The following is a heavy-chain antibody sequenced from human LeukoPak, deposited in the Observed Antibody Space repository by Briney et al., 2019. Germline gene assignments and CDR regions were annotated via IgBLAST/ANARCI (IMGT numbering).Heavy chain of an antibody. CDR2: INHSGST. CDR3: ARADFVKWWFDP. Sequence: PSETLSLTCAVYGGSFSGYHWSWIRQPPGKGLEWIGEINHSGSTNYNPSLKSRVTISVDTSKNQFSLKLSSVTAADTAVYYCARADFVKWWFDPWGQGTLVTVSS. V-gene: IGHV4-34*01. J-gene: IGHJ5*02. D-gene: IGHD1-26*01. CDR1: GGSFSGYH.